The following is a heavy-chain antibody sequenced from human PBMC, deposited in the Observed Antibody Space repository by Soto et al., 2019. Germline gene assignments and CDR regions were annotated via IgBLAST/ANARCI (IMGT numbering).Heavy chain of an antibody. V-gene: IGHV3-23*01. Sequence: EVQLLESGGGLVQPGGSLRLSCAASGFTFSSYAMSWVRQAPGKGLEWVSAISGSGGSTYYADSVKGRFTISRDNSKNTRYLQMDSLRAEDTAVYYCAKVGSCSGGSCYEAFDIWGQGTMVTVSS. CDR1: GFTFSSYA. CDR2: ISGSGGST. CDR3: AKVGSCSGGSCYEAFDI. D-gene: IGHD2-15*01. J-gene: IGHJ3*02.